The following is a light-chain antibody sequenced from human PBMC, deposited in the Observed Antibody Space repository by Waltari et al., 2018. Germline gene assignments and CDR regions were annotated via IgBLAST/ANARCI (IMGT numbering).Light chain of an antibody. CDR3: LQYLHTPRT. CDR2: WPS. J-gene: IGKJ1*01. V-gene: IGKV4-1*01. CDR1: QSLLYTSNNKNY. Sequence: LMTQAPDSLVVSLGERATLNCKFSQSLLYTSNNKNYLAWYQEKPGQHPKILIYWPSIRESGVPVRFSGSGSGTVFTVTISGLQADDVASYFCLQYLHTPRTFGQGTTVEVE.